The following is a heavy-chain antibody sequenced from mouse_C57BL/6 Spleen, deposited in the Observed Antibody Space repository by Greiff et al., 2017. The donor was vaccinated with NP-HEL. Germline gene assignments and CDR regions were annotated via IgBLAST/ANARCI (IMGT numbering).Heavy chain of an antibody. D-gene: IGHD3-1*01. CDR2: INPSSGYT. CDR3: ARSEDCDLGWYFDV. V-gene: IGHV1-4*01. J-gene: IGHJ1*03. Sequence: QVQLQQSGAELARPGASVKMSCKASGYTFTSYTMHWVKQRPGQGLEWIGYINPSSGYTKYNQKFKDKATLTADKSSSTAYMQLSSLTSEDSAVYYCARSEDCDLGWYFDVWGTGTTVTVSS. CDR1: GYTFTSYT.